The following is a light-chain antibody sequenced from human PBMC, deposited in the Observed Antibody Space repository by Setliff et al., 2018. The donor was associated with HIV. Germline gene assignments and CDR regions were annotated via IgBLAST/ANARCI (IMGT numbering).Light chain of an antibody. CDR3: GSYAGSKSYV. Sequence: QSAXXQPPSASGSPGQSVTISCTGASSDVGVYNYVSWFQQHPGKAPKLMIYEVTKRPSGVPDRFSGSKSGNTASLTVSGLQAEDEADYYCGSYAGSKSYVFGTGTKVTVL. J-gene: IGLJ1*01. V-gene: IGLV2-8*01. CDR1: SSDVGVYNY. CDR2: EVT.